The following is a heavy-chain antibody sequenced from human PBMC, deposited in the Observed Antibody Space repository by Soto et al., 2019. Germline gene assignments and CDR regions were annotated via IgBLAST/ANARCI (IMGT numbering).Heavy chain of an antibody. V-gene: IGHV4-4*07. CDR3: ARMYNSGFYRPEGDYYFYGMDV. CDR1: GDSISDYY. Sequence: SDTLSLTSTVSGDSISDYYWSWIRQPAGKGLEWIGRLYNSGSTKSNPSLKSRVTMSADTSRNQFSLSLSSVTAADTAIYYCARMYNSGFYRPEGDYYFYGMDVWGQGTTVT. CDR2: LYNSGST. D-gene: IGHD6-19*01. J-gene: IGHJ6*02.